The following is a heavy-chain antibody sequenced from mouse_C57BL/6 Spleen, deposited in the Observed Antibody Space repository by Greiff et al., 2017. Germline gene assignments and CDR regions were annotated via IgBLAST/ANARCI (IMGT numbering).Heavy chain of an antibody. CDR1: GFTFSDYG. CDR3: ARDCHLDY. CDR2: ISSGSSTI. V-gene: IGHV5-17*01. Sequence: EVQVVESGGGLVKPGGSLKLSCAASGFTFSDYGMHWVRQAPEKGLEWVAYISSGSSTINYADTVKGRFTFSRDNAKNPLFLQMPSLRSEDTAMYYCARDCHLDYWGQGTTLTVSS. J-gene: IGHJ2*01.